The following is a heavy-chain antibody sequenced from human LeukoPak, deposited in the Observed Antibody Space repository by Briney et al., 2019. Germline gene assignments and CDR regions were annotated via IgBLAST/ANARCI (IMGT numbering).Heavy chain of an antibody. CDR1: GYSFTTFP. V-gene: IGHV1-3*04. CDR2: IHTGNGDT. D-gene: IGHD6-25*01. J-gene: IGHJ4*02. Sequence: VASVKVSCKASGYSFTTFPIHWVRQAPGQAPEWVGWIHTGNGDTKYSEAFQDRVTTARDTPATTAFMELSSLRSGDTAVYYCARDAAGLLDHWGQGTLVTVSS. CDR3: ARDAAGLLDH.